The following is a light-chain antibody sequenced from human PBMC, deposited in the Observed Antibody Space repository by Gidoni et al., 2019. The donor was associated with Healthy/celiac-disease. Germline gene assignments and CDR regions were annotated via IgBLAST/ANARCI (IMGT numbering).Light chain of an antibody. Sequence: DIVMTQSPDSLAVSLGERATINCKSSQSVLYSSNNKNYLAWYQQKPGQPQKLLIYWASTRESGVPDRFSGSGSGTDFTLTISSLQAEDVAVYYCQQYYSTPYTFXQXTKLEIK. V-gene: IGKV4-1*01. CDR3: QQYYSTPYT. CDR2: WAS. J-gene: IGKJ2*01. CDR1: QSVLYSSNNKNY.